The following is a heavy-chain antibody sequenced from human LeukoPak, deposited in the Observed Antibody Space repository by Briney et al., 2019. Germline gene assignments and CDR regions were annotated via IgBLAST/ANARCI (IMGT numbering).Heavy chain of an antibody. CDR1: GGSFSGYY. D-gene: IGHD2-2*01. CDR2: INHSGST. V-gene: IGHV4-34*01. J-gene: IGHJ4*02. Sequence: SETLSLTCAVYGGSFSGYYWSWIRQPPGKGLEWIGEINHSGSTNYSPSLKSRVTISVDTSKNQFSLKLSSVTAADTAVYYCARGGCSSTSCFYYFDYWGQGTLVTVSS. CDR3: ARGGCSSTSCFYYFDY.